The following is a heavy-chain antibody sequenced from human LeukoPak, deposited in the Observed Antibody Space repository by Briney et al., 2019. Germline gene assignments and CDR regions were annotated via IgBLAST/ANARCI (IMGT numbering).Heavy chain of an antibody. V-gene: IGHV3-23*01. CDR2: ISGSGGST. Sequence: QPGGSLRLSCAASGFTFSGYAMSWVRQAPGKGLEWVSAISGSGGSTYYADSVKGRLTISRDNSKNTLYLQMNSLRAEDTAVYYCAKDRQTRPGIAEYLDYWGQGTLVTVSS. J-gene: IGHJ4*02. CDR1: GFTFSGYA. CDR3: AKDRQTRPGIAEYLDY. D-gene: IGHD6-13*01.